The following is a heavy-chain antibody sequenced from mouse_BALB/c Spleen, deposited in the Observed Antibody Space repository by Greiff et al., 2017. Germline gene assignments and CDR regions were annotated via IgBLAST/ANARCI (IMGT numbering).Heavy chain of an antibody. D-gene: IGHD2-12*01. CDR3: AREAYYRLDY. CDR1: GFTFSDYG. Sequence: EVQVVESGGGLVQPGGSRKLSCAASGFTFSDYGMAWVRQAPGKGPEWVAFISNLAYSIYYADTVTGRFTISRENAKNTLYLEMSSLRSEDTAMYYCAREAYYRLDYWGQGTTLTVSS. V-gene: IGHV5-15*02. J-gene: IGHJ2*01. CDR2: ISNLAYSI.